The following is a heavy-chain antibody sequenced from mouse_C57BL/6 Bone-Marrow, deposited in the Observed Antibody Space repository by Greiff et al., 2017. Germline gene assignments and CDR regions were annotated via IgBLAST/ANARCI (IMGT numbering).Heavy chain of an antibody. D-gene: IGHD2-13*01. CDR3: ARSDRNPGDD. CDR2: IYPGSGNT. V-gene: IGHV1-55*01. Sequence: QVQLQQPGAELVKPGASVKMSCKASGYTFTSYWITWVKQRPGQGLEWIGDIYPGSGNTNYNEKFKSKATLTVDTSSSTAYMQLSSLTCEDSAVYYCARSDRNPGDDWGQGTSVTVSS. CDR1: GYTFTSYW. J-gene: IGHJ4*01.